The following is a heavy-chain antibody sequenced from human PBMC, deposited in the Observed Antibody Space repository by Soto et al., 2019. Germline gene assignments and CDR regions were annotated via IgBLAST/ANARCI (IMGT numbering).Heavy chain of an antibody. CDR1: GYTFTSYD. J-gene: IGHJ4*02. V-gene: IGHV1-8*01. Sequence: QVQLVQSGAEVKKPGASVKVSCKASGYTFTSYDINWVRQATGQGLEWMGWMNPNSGNTGYAQKFQGRVTMTRNTYISTAYMEMSSLRSEDTAVYYCARVDCSGGSCYVYYFDYWGQGTLVTVSS. CDR2: MNPNSGNT. D-gene: IGHD2-15*01. CDR3: ARVDCSGGSCYVYYFDY.